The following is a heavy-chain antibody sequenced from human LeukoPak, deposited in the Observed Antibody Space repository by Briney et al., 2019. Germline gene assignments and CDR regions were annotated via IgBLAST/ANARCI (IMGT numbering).Heavy chain of an antibody. CDR1: GFTFSSYS. CDR2: ISSSSSYI. V-gene: IGHV3-21*04. CDR3: AKEISPQGSGWYYFDY. D-gene: IGHD6-19*01. J-gene: IGHJ4*02. Sequence: GGSLRLSCAASGFTFSSYSMNWVRQAPGKGLEWVSSISSSSSYIYYADSVKGRFTISRDNAKNSLYLQMNSLRAEDTALYYCAKEISPQGSGWYYFDYWGQGTLVTVSS.